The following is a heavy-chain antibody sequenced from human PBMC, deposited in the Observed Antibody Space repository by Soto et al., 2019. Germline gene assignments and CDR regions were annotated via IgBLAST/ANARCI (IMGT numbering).Heavy chain of an antibody. CDR1: GFTFSSYG. CDR3: ARESLGYCSSTSCRGAFDI. D-gene: IGHD2-2*01. J-gene: IGHJ3*02. Sequence: QVQLVESGGGVVQPGRSLRLSCAASGFTFSSYGMHWVRQAPGKGLEWVAVIWYDGSNKYYADSVKGRFTISRDNSKNTLYLQMNSLRSEDTAVYYCARESLGYCSSTSCRGAFDIWGQGTMVTVSS. CDR2: IWYDGSNK. V-gene: IGHV3-33*01.